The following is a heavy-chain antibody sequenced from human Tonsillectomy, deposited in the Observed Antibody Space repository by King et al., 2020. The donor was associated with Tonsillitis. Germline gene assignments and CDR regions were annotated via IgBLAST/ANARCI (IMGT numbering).Heavy chain of an antibody. CDR2: IYYSGSP. CDR1: GGSISSGGYS. V-gene: IGHV4-30-4*07. J-gene: IGHJ4*02. CDR3: ARVYGDYFFDY. Sequence: VQLQESGPGLVKPSQTLSLTCDVSGGSISSGGYSWSWIRQPPGKGLEWIGYIYYSGSPYYNPSLKSRVTISVDTSKNQFSLKLSSVTAADTAVDYCARVYGDYFFDYWGQGTLVTVSS. D-gene: IGHD4-17*01.